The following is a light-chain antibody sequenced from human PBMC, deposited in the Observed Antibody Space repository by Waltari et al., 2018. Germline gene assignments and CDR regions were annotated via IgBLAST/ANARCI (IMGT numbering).Light chain of an antibody. CDR2: KAS. Sequence: DIQMTQSPSTLSASVGDRVTITCRASQSGNSWVAWYQQKPRKAPKLLVFKASNLEMGVPSRFSGSGSGTEFTLTISSLQPDDFATYHCQQYDSYWTFGQGTKVEIK. CDR1: QSGNSW. V-gene: IGKV1-5*03. CDR3: QQYDSYWT. J-gene: IGKJ1*01.